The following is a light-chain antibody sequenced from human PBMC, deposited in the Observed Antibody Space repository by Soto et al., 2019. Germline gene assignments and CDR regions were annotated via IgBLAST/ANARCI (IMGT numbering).Light chain of an antibody. Sequence: EIAMTQSPATLSVSPGESATLSCRASQSVSNNLTWYQQKPGQPPRLLIYGASTRATGVPGRFSGSGFGTEFTLTISSLQSEDFAVYYCQQYNNWPTWTFGQGTKVDIK. CDR1: QSVSNN. V-gene: IGKV3-15*01. CDR2: GAS. J-gene: IGKJ1*01. CDR3: QQYNNWPTWT.